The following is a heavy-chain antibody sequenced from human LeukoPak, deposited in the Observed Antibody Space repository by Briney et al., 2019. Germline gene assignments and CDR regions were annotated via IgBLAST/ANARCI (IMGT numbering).Heavy chain of an antibody. CDR2: IYYIGST. CDR1: GGSISIYY. Sequence: SETLSLTCTVSGGSISIYYWSWIRQPPGKGLEWIGYIYYIGSTNYNPSLKSRVTISVDTSKNQFSLKLSSVTAADTAVYYCARDHYDSSGLDAFDIWGQGTMVTVS. V-gene: IGHV4-59*01. J-gene: IGHJ3*02. CDR3: ARDHYDSSGLDAFDI. D-gene: IGHD3-22*01.